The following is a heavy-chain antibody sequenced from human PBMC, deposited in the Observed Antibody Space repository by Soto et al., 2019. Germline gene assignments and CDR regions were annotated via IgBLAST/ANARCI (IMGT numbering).Heavy chain of an antibody. CDR3: ARVGDSPAYYYYYMDV. CDR1: GYTFTSYA. V-gene: IGHV1-3*01. Sequence: ASVKVSCKASGYTFTSYAMHWVRQAPGQRLEWMGWINAGNGNTKYSQKFQGRVTITRDTSASTAYMELSSLRSEDTAVYYCARVGDSPAYYYYYMDVWGKGTTVTVSS. J-gene: IGHJ6*03. CDR2: INAGNGNT. D-gene: IGHD4-17*01.